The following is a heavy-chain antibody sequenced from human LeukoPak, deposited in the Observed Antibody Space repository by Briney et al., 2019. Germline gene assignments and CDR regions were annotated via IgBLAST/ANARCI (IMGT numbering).Heavy chain of an antibody. D-gene: IGHD7-27*01. CDR1: GGSFSGYY. CDR2: INHSGST. CDR3: ARGPETGDGFWYFDL. Sequence: SETLSLTCAVYGGSFSGYYWSWIRQPPGKGLEWIGEINHSGSTNYSPSLKSRVTISVDTSKNQFSLKLSSVTAADTAVYYCARGPETGDGFWYFDLWGRGTLVTVSS. V-gene: IGHV4-34*01. J-gene: IGHJ2*01.